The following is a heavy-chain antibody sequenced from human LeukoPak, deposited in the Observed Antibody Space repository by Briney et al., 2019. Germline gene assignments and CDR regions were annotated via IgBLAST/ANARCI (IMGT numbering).Heavy chain of an antibody. CDR3: ARASRELLTGFDY. CDR2: IYYSGST. J-gene: IGHJ4*02. D-gene: IGHD1-26*01. V-gene: IGHV4-59*01. Sequence: PSETLSLTCTVSGGSISSYYWSWIRQPPGKGLEWIGYIYYSGSTNYNPSLKSRVTISVDTSKNQFSLKLSSVTAADTAVYYCARASRELLTGFDYWGQGTLVTVSS. CDR1: GGSISSYY.